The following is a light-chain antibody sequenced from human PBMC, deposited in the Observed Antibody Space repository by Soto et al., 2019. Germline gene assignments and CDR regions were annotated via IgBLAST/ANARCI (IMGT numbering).Light chain of an antibody. CDR3: HQYYTPHWT. Sequence: DIVMTQSPDSLAVSLGESATINCKTSQSVLYSSNNETYLAWYQQKPGQPPKLLLYCASTRQSGVPDRFSGSGSSTDFTRPISSLRAEDVAVYYCHQYYTPHWTFGQGTKVDIK. CDR1: QSVLYSSNNETY. CDR2: CAS. J-gene: IGKJ1*01. V-gene: IGKV4-1*01.